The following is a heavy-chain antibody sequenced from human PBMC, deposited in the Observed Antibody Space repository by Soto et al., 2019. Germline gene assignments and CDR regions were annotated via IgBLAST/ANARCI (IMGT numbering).Heavy chain of an antibody. V-gene: IGHV4-59*01. CDR1: GGSISSYY. Sequence: SETLSLTCTVSGGSISSYYWSWIRQPPGKGLEWIGYIYYSGSTNYNPSLKSRVTISVDTSKNQFSLKLSSVTAADTAVYYCARDQSAIAAAQGGYYYYGMDVWGQGTTVTVS. CDR2: IYYSGST. CDR3: ARDQSAIAAAQGGYYYYGMDV. D-gene: IGHD6-13*01. J-gene: IGHJ6*02.